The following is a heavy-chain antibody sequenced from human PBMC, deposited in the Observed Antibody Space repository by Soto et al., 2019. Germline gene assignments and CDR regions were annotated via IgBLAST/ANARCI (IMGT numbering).Heavy chain of an antibody. Sequence: EVQLVQSGAEVKKPGESLKISCKGSGYSFTSYWIGWVRQMPGKGLEWMGIIYPGDSDTRYSPSFQGQVTISADKSISTAYLQWSSLKASDTAMYYCARHLVTDLSAGGYSGLSVYYYYGMDVWGQGTTVTVSS. CDR1: GYSFTSYW. CDR2: IYPGDSDT. J-gene: IGHJ6*02. CDR3: ARHLVTDLSAGGYSGLSVYYYYGMDV. V-gene: IGHV5-51*01. D-gene: IGHD5-12*01.